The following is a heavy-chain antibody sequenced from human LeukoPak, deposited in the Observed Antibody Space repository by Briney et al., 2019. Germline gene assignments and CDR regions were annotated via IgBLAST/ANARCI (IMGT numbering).Heavy chain of an antibody. V-gene: IGHV4-34*01. CDR2: IDHGGST. CDR1: GGSFSDYY. J-gene: IGHJ6*03. Sequence: PSETLSLTCAVFGGSFSDYYWTWIRQVPGKGLEPIGEIDHGGSTNYYPSLKSRVTISVDTSKNQFSLKLTSVTAADTAVFYCGRGRREYTNSAMYQNYYYIDVWGQGTTVTVSS. CDR3: GRGRREYTNSAMYQNYYYIDV. D-gene: IGHD6-6*01.